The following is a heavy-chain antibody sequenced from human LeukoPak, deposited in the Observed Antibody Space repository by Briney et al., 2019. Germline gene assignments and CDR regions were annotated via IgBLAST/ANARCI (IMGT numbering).Heavy chain of an antibody. CDR3: ARDSQLPYSSSSRWYFDL. Sequence: GASVKVSCKASGYTFTSYYMHWVRQAPGQGLEWMGIINPSGGSTSYAQKFQGRVTMTRDTSTSTVYMELSSLRSEDTAVYYCARDSQLPYSSSSRWYFDLWGRGTLVTVSS. J-gene: IGHJ2*01. D-gene: IGHD6-6*01. V-gene: IGHV1-46*01. CDR2: INPSGGST. CDR1: GYTFTSYY.